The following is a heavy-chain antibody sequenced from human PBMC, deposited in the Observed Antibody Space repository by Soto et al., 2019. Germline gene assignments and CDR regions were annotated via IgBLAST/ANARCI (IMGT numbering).Heavy chain of an antibody. J-gene: IGHJ4*02. V-gene: IGHV3-23*01. CDR3: AKGRVSGTYYGDY. CDR1: GFTFSSYA. Sequence: EVQVLESGGGLVQPGGSLRLSCAASGFTFSSYAMSWVRQAPGKGLEWVSGISGSGGSTYYADSVKSRFTISRDNSKNTLYLQMDSLRAEDTAVYYCAKGRVSGTYYGDYWGQGTLVTVSS. D-gene: IGHD1-26*01. CDR2: ISGSGGST.